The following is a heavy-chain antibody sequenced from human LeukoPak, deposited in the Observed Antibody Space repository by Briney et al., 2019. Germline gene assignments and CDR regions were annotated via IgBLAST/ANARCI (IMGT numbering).Heavy chain of an antibody. D-gene: IGHD3-22*01. J-gene: IGHJ3*02. CDR2: IYYSGST. CDR3: AIRSSGYYPRGSGAFDI. V-gene: IGHV4-31*03. Sequence: SETLSLTCTVSGGSISSGGYYWSWIRQHPGKGLEWIGYIYYSGSTYYNPSLKSRVTISVDTSKNQFSLKLSSVTAADTAVYYCAIRSSGYYPRGSGAFDIWGQGTMVTVSS. CDR1: GGSISSGGYY.